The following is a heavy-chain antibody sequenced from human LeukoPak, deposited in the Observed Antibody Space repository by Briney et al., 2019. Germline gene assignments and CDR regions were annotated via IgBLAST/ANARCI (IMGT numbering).Heavy chain of an antibody. V-gene: IGHV4-34*01. CDR3: ARARYSGSYNY. D-gene: IGHD1-26*01. CDR2: INHSGNT. CDR1: GGSFSGYY. Sequence: SETLSLTCAVYGGSFSGYYWSWIRQPPGKGLEWIGEINHSGNTNYNPSLKSRVTISVDTSKNQFSLKLSSVTAADTAVYYCARARYSGSYNYWGQGTLVTVSS. J-gene: IGHJ4*02.